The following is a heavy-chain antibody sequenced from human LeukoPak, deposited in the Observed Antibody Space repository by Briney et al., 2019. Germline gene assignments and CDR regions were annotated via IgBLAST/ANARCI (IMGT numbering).Heavy chain of an antibody. D-gene: IGHD2-2*01. CDR1: GFTFSTYW. V-gene: IGHV3-7*01. J-gene: IGHJ3*02. CDR3: ARALGNTSCCAFDI. CDR2: IKQDGSEK. Sequence: GGSLRLSCAASGFTFSTYWMSWVRQAPGKGLEWVANIKQDGSEKYYVDSVKGRFTISRDNAKNSLYLQMNSLRAEDTALYYCARALGNTSCCAFDIWGQGTMVTVSS.